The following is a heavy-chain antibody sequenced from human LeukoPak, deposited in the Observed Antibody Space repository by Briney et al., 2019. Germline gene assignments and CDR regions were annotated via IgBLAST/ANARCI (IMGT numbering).Heavy chain of an antibody. CDR1: GFTFSSYW. CDR3: ASPVGATTVRAFDI. D-gene: IGHD1-26*01. V-gene: IGHV3-7*03. Sequence: PGGSLRLSCAASGFTFSSYWMSWVRQAPGKGLEWVANIKQDGSEKYYVDSVKGRFTISRANAKNSLYLQMNSLKTEDTAVYYCASPVGATTVRAFDIWGQGTMVTVSS. J-gene: IGHJ3*02. CDR2: IKQDGSEK.